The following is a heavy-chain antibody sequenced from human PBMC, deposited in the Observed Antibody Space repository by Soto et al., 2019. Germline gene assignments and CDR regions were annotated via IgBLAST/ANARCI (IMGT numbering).Heavy chain of an antibody. CDR3: AKDLVGSNADYYDY. J-gene: IGHJ4*02. V-gene: IGHV3-23*01. CDR1: GFTFSSYA. D-gene: IGHD2-15*01. CDR2: ISGSGGST. Sequence: EVQLLESGGGLVQPGGSLRLSCAASGFTFSSYAMSWARQAPGKGMEWVAAISGSGGSTYYADSVKGRFTISRENSKNTLYLQMNSLRAEDAAVYYCAKDLVGSNADYYDYWGQGTLVTVSS.